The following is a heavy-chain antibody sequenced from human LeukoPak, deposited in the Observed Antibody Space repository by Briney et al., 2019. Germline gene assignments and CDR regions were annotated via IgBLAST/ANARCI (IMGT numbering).Heavy chain of an antibody. D-gene: IGHD4-11*01. Sequence: PGKSLTLSCVASQFTFSHYGMHWVRQAPGKGLEWVAVIWNDGSNQYYADSVKGRFTISRDNSQNTVYLQMNSLRAEDTAVYYCAKDAQRGFDYSNSLEYWGQGNLVTVSS. J-gene: IGHJ4*02. CDR2: IWNDGSNQ. V-gene: IGHV3-33*06. CDR3: AKDAQRGFDYSNSLEY. CDR1: QFTFSHYG.